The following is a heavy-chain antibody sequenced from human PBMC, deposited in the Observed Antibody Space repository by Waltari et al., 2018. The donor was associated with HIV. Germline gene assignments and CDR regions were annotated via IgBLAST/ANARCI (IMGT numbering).Heavy chain of an antibody. J-gene: IGHJ4*02. CDR2: IGGCGSQT. Sequence: EVKLVQSGGGLVQPGGSLRLSCAASGVTFRSHALSWVRRAPGKGRWGVSTIGGCGSQTDYSEAAKGRVAISRVNSEDTLILQMTRLIVEDTALYFCAKDFDTSGLPYVVIDSWGQGTLVTVSS. V-gene: IGHV3-23*04. CDR1: GVTFRSHA. D-gene: IGHD3-22*01. CDR3: AKDFDTSGLPYVVIDS.